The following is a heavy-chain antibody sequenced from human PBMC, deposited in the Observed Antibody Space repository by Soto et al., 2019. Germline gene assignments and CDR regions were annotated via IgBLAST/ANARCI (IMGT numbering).Heavy chain of an antibody. CDR2: IYYTGST. CDR3: ARDVGLQHDTGYYDFWSGKNNWFDP. D-gene: IGHD3-3*01. J-gene: IGHJ5*02. CDR1: GGSVSSGSNY. V-gene: IGHV4-61*01. Sequence: SETLSLTCTVSGGSVSSGSNYWSWIRQPPGKGLEWIGYIYYTGSTNYNPSLKSRVTISVDTSNNQFSLRLSSVTAADTAVYYCARDVGLQHDTGYYDFWSGKNNWFDPWGQGILVTVSS.